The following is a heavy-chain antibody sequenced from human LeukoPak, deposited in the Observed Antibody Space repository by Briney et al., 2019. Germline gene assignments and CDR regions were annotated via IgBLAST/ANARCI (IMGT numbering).Heavy chain of an antibody. D-gene: IGHD4-17*01. J-gene: IGHJ6*03. CDR2: IYYSEST. CDR1: GGSISSYY. CDR3: ARTTTYYYYYMDV. Sequence: SETLSLTCTVSGGSISSYYWSWIRQSPGKGLEWIGYIYYSESTYYKPSLKSRVIISVDTSKNQFSLKLSSVTAADTAVYYCARTTTYYYYYMDVWGKGTTVTISS. V-gene: IGHV4-59*01.